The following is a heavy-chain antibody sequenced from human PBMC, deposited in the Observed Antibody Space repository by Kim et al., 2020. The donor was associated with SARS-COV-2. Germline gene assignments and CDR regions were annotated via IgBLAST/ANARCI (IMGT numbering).Heavy chain of an antibody. CDR1: GYSFTSYW. CDR3: ARSNNYYGSGSYYNQMYNWFDP. J-gene: IGHJ5*02. CDR2: IDPSDSYT. Sequence: GESLKISCKGSGYSFTSYWISWVRQMPGKGLEWMGRIDPSDSYTNYSPSFQGHVTISADKSISTAYLQWSSLKASDTAMYYCARSNNYYGSGSYYNQMYNWFDPWGQGTLVTVSS. D-gene: IGHD3-10*01. V-gene: IGHV5-10-1*01.